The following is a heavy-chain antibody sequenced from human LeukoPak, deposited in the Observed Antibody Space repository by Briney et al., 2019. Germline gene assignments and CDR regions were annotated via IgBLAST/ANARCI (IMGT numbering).Heavy chain of an antibody. Sequence: SETLSLTCTVSGGSISSGGYYWSWIRQHPGKGLEWIGYIYYSGSTYYNPSLKSRVTISVDTSKNQFSLKLSSVTAADTAVYYCARDPVFGTGFDPWGQGTLVTVSS. CDR2: IYYSGST. J-gene: IGHJ5*02. D-gene: IGHD1-1*01. CDR1: GGSISSGGYY. V-gene: IGHV4-31*03. CDR3: ARDPVFGTGFDP.